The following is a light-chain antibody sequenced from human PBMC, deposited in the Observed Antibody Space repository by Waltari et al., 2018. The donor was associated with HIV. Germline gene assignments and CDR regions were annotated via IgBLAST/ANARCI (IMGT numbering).Light chain of an antibody. CDR1: RSNIGSKA. CDR2: KNN. V-gene: IGLV1-44*01. Sequence: HSALTQPPSASGTPGQRVTISCSGGRSNIGSKAVSWYHQVPGTAPKLLIYKNNQRPSGVSDRFSGATSGTSASLAISGLQSEDEADYFCAAWDDNLDAALFGGGTKLTVL. CDR3: AAWDDNLDAAL. J-gene: IGLJ2*01.